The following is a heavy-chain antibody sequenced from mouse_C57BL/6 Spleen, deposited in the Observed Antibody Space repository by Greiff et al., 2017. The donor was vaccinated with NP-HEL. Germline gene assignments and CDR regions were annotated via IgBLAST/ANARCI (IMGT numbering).Heavy chain of an antibody. Sequence: QVQLQQPGTELVKPGASVKLSCKASGYTFTSYWMHWVKQRPGQGLEWIGNINPSNGGTNYNEKFKSKATLTVDKSSSTAYMQLSSLTSEVSAVYYCARSLNYYGSSYVAWFAYWGQGTLVTVSA. D-gene: IGHD1-1*01. V-gene: IGHV1-53*01. CDR2: INPSNGGT. CDR3: ARSLNYYGSSYVAWFAY. J-gene: IGHJ3*01. CDR1: GYTFTSYW.